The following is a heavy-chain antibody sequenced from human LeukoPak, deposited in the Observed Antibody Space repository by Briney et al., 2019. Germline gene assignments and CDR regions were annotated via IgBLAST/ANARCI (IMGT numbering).Heavy chain of an antibody. Sequence: PSETLSLTCTVSGGSISSYYWSWIRQPPGKGLEWIGYIYYSGSTNYSPSLKSRVTISVDTSKNQFSLKLSSVTAADTAVYYCARDQKYYGSGSYRLQYGMDVWGQGTTVTVSS. CDR1: GGSISSYY. CDR2: IYYSGST. V-gene: IGHV4-59*12. CDR3: ARDQKYYGSGSYRLQYGMDV. D-gene: IGHD3-10*01. J-gene: IGHJ6*02.